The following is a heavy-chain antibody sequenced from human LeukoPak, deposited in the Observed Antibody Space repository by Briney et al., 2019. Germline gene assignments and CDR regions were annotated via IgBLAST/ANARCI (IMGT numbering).Heavy chain of an antibody. Sequence: SETLSLTCTVSGGSISGSSYYWGWIRQPPGKGLEWIGYIYSSGTTRYNPSLQSRLTILVDMSKSQFSLKLSSVTAADTAVYYCARVVPDGYSDYWGQGSLVTVSS. CDR1: GGSISGSSYY. J-gene: IGHJ4*02. V-gene: IGHV4-61*05. CDR2: IYSSGTT. D-gene: IGHD2-15*01. CDR3: ARVVPDGYSDY.